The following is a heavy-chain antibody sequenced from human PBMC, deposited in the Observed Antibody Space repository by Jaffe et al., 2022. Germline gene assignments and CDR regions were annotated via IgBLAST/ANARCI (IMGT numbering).Heavy chain of an antibody. CDR3: ARGRFFGPNYYYYYMDV. CDR1: GVSFSGYF. D-gene: IGHD3-3*01. V-gene: IGHV4-34*01. Sequence: QVQLQQWGAGLLKPSETLSLTCAVYGVSFSGYFWNWIRQPPGKGLEWIGEINHSGSTNYNPSLKSRVSISVDTSKNQFSLKLSSVTAADTAVYYCARGRFFGPNYYYYYMDVWGKGTTVTVSS. J-gene: IGHJ6*03. CDR2: INHSGST.